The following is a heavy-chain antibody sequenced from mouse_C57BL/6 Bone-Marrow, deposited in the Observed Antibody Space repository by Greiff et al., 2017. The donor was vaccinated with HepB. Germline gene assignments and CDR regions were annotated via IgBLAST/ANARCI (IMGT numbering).Heavy chain of an antibody. J-gene: IGHJ4*01. CDR3: ATYSNLYAMDY. D-gene: IGHD2-5*01. Sequence: VQLQQSGPELVKPGASVKISCKASGYAFSSSWMNWVKQRPGKGLEWIGRIYPGDGDTTYNGKFKGKATLTADKSSSTAYMQLSSLTSEDSAVYFCATYSNLYAMDYWGQGTSVTVSS. CDR2: IYPGDGDT. V-gene: IGHV1-82*01. CDR1: GYAFSSSW.